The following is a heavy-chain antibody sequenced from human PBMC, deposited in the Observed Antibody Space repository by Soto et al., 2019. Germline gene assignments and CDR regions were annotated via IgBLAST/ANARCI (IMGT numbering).Heavy chain of an antibody. CDR3: ARGDSFHS. J-gene: IGHJ5*01. V-gene: IGHV4-30-4*01. CDR2: IYYTGTT. Sequence: SETLSVTCTVSGGSISAGDYYWNWIRQPPGKGLEWIGYIYYTGTTKYNPSLKSRVTLSVDTSKNRFSLNLTSVTAADTAVYECARGDSFHSCGLVTLVIVSS. CDR1: GGSISAGDYY.